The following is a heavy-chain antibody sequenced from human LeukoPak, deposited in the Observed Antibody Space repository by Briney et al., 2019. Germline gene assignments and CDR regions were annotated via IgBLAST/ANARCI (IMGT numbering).Heavy chain of an antibody. D-gene: IGHD5-18*01. CDR3: ARQIDVDTAMVTFPFDY. Sequence: SETLSLTCTVSGGSISSSSYYWGWIRQPPGKGLEWIGSFYYSGSTYYNPSLKSRVTISVDTSKNQFSLKLSSVTAADTAVYYCARQIDVDTAMVTFPFDYWGQGTLVTVSS. CDR2: FYYSGST. J-gene: IGHJ4*02. CDR1: GGSISSSSYY. V-gene: IGHV4-39*01.